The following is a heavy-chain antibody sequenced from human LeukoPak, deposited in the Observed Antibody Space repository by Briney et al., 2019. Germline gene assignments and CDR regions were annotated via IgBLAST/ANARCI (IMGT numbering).Heavy chain of an antibody. J-gene: IGHJ4*02. V-gene: IGHV3-74*01. Sequence: GGSLRLSCAASGFTFSTYWVHWVRQAPWKGLVWVSGINSDGRSTIYADSVKGRFTISRDNAKNTVYLQMNSLRAEDTAVYYCARDGIAVAGGFDYWGQGTLVTVSS. CDR3: ARDGIAVAGGFDY. D-gene: IGHD6-19*01. CDR1: GFTFSTYW. CDR2: INSDGRST.